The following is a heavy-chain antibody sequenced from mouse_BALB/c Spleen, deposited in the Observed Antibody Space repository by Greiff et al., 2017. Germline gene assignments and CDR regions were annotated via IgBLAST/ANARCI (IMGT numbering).Heavy chain of an antibody. Sequence: EVKVVESGGGLVQPGGSRKLSCAASGFTFSSFGMHWVRQAPEKGLEWVAYISSGSSTIYYADTVKGRFTISRDNPKNTLFLQMTSLRSEDTAMYYCARPTVVAEGFAYWGQGTLVTVSA. CDR1: GFTFSSFG. V-gene: IGHV5-17*02. CDR2: ISSGSSTI. CDR3: ARPTVVAEGFAY. J-gene: IGHJ3*01. D-gene: IGHD1-1*01.